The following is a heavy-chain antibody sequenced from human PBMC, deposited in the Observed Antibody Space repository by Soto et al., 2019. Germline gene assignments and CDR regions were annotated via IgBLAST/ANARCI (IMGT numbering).Heavy chain of an antibody. CDR2: ISSGSITI. J-gene: IGHJ4*02. V-gene: IGHV3-48*02. Sequence: GGSLRLSCAASGFTFSSYSMNWVRQAPGKGLEWVSYISSGSITIYYADSVKGRFTISRDNAKNSLYLQLNSLRDEDTAVYYCARDFGYGDYVDCWGQGTLVTVAS. CDR1: GFTFSSYS. CDR3: ARDFGYGDYVDC. D-gene: IGHD4-17*01.